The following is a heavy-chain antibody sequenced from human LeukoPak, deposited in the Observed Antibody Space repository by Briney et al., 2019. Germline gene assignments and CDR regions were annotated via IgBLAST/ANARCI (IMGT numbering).Heavy chain of an antibody. CDR1: GGSFSGYY. J-gene: IGHJ3*02. Sequence: SETLSLTCAVYGGSFSGYYWSWIRQPPGKGLEWIGEINHSGSTNYNPSLKSRVTISVDTSKNQFSLKLSSVTAADTAVYYCARSDGYGLVGIWGQGTMVTVSS. V-gene: IGHV4-34*01. CDR2: INHSGST. CDR3: ARSDGYGLVGI. D-gene: IGHD3-10*01.